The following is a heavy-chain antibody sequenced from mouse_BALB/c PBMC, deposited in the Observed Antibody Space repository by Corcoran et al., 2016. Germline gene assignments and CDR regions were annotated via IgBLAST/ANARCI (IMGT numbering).Heavy chain of an antibody. CDR2: INPYNDGT. CDR3: ARWGYYYGSSFYAMDY. D-gene: IGHD1-1*01. V-gene: IGHV1S136*01. J-gene: IGHJ4*01. Sequence: EVQLQQSGPELVKPGASVKMSCKASGYTFTSYVMHWVKQKPGQGLEWIGYINPYNDGTKYNEKFKGKATLTSDKSSSTAYRELSSLTSADSAVYYCARWGYYYGSSFYAMDYGGQGTSVTVSS. CDR1: GYTFTSYV.